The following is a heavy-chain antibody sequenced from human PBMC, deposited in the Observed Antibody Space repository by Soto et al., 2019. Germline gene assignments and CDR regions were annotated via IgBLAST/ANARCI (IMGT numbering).Heavy chain of an antibody. D-gene: IGHD2-2*01. CDR3: ASDRKFCSVPTCYSPVDI. CDR1: GDSVSSNAAA. CDR2: TYYRSKWYF. Sequence: PSQTLSLTCAISGDSVSSNAAAWSWIRQSPSGSLEWLGRTYYRSKWYFDYAVSVKSRITINPDTSKNQFSLQLDSVTPDDTAVYYCASDRKFCSVPTCYSPVDIWGLGTLVTVSS. J-gene: IGHJ4*02. V-gene: IGHV6-1*01.